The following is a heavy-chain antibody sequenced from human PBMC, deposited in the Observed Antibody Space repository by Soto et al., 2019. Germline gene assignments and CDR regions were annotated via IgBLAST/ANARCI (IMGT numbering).Heavy chain of an antibody. CDR3: ASLGGYCSSTSCPPNQYYYYYYGMDV. CDR2: IDPSDSYT. J-gene: IGHJ6*02. D-gene: IGHD2-2*01. Sequence: VASLRISGKVSGYSFTSYWISWVRQIPGKGLEWMGRIDPSDSYTNYSPSFQGHVTISADKSISTAYLQWSSLKASDTAMYYCASLGGYCSSTSCPPNQYYYYYYGMDVWGQGTTVTVSS. CDR1: GYSFTSYW. V-gene: IGHV5-10-1*01.